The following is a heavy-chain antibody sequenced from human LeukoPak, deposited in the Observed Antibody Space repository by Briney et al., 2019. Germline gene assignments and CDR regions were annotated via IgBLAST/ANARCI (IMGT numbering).Heavy chain of an antibody. V-gene: IGHV3-23*01. D-gene: IGHD3-10*01. Sequence: GGSLRLSCSASGFTFSTYAMSRVRQAPGKGLEWVSAISGGLTSTHYADSVKGRFTISRDNSKNTLYLQMNSLRAEDTAIYYCAKDSSMIRGLYDGFDIWGQGTMVTVSS. CDR1: GFTFSTYA. J-gene: IGHJ3*02. CDR2: ISGGLTST. CDR3: AKDSSMIRGLYDGFDI.